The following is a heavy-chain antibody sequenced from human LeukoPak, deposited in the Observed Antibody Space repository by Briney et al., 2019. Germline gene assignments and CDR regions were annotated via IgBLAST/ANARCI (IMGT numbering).Heavy chain of an antibody. CDR2: IKRKTDGGTT. CDR3: TSTLAA. J-gene: IGHJ4*02. Sequence: GGSLRLSCAASGFTLSNAWMTWVRQAPGKGLEWVGRIKRKTDGGTTDYAAPVKGRFTISRDDSKNTLYLQMNSLKTEDTAVYYCTSTLAAWGQGTLVTVSS. D-gene: IGHD6-25*01. V-gene: IGHV3-15*01. CDR1: GFTLSNAW.